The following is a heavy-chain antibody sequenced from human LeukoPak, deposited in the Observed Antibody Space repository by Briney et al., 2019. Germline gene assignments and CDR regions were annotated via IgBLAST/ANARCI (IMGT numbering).Heavy chain of an antibody. CDR2: ISWNSGSI. CDR3: AKDSTYDSSGFLDY. Sequence: GGSLRLSCAASGFTFSSYSMNWVRQAPGKGLEWVSGISWNSGSIGYADSVKGRFTISRDNAKNSLYLQMNSLRAEDTALYYCAKDSTYDSSGFLDYWGQGTLVTVSS. J-gene: IGHJ4*02. V-gene: IGHV3-9*01. CDR1: GFTFSSYS. D-gene: IGHD3-22*01.